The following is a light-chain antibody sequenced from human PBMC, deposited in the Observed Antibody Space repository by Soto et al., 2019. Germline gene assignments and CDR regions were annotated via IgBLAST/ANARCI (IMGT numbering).Light chain of an antibody. CDR1: QSVSSSY. CDR3: QQYGSSRYT. V-gene: IGKV3-20*01. J-gene: IGKJ2*01. CDR2: GAS. Sequence: EIVLTQSPGTLSLSPGERATISCRASQSVSSSYLAWYQQKLGQAPRLLIYGASSRATGIPYRFSGSGSGTDFTLTISRLEPEDFAVYFCQQYGSSRYTFGQGTKLEIK.